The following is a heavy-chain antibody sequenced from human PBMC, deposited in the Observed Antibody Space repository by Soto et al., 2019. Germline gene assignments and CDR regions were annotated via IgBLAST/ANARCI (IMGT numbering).Heavy chain of an antibody. CDR2: ISGSGGST. Sequence: EVQLLESGGGLVQPGGSLRLSCAASGFTFSSYAMSWVRQAPGKGLEWVSAISGSGGSTYYADSVKGRFTISRDKSKNTLYLQMNSLRAEDPAVYFCAKGISKAWPCDAFDIWGQGTMGTVSS. J-gene: IGHJ3*02. V-gene: IGHV3-23*01. D-gene: IGHD3-3*01. CDR3: AKGISKAWPCDAFDI. CDR1: GFTFSSYA.